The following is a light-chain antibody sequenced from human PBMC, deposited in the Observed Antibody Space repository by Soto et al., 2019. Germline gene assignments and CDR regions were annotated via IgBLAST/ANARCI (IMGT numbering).Light chain of an antibody. CDR1: QSISSW. CDR2: KAS. J-gene: IGKJ1*01. V-gene: IGKV1-5*03. CDR3: QRWNSYPPT. Sequence: DIQMTQSPSTLSASVGDRVTITCRASQSISSWLAWYQQKPGKAPKVLIYKASNLQSGVPSRFSGSGSGTDFTLTISSLQPDDFATYYCQRWNSYPPTFGQGTKVDIK.